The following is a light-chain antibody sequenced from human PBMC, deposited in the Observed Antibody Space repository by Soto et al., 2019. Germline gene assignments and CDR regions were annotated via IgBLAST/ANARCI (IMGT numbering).Light chain of an antibody. CDR1: SSDVGDYNY. CDR2: EVT. Sequence: QSVLTQPASVSGSPGQSITISCTGSSSDVGDYNYVSWYQQHPGKAPQLMIYEVTNRPSGVSNRFSGSKSGNTASLTISGLQAEDEADYYCSSYTSSSSNFVFGSGTKLTVL. CDR3: SSYTSSSSNFV. V-gene: IGLV2-14*01. J-gene: IGLJ1*01.